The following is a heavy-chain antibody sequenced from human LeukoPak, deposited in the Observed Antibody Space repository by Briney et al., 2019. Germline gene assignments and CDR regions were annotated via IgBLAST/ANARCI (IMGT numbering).Heavy chain of an antibody. CDR1: GYSFTSYW. D-gene: IGHD4-23*01. CDR3: ARQRLHPNSPYDY. Sequence: GASLQISCKGSGYSFTSYWIGWVRQMPGKGLEWMGIIYPGDSDTRYSPSFQGQVTISADKSISTAYLQWSSLKASDTAMYYCARQRLHPNSPYDYWGQGTLVTVSS. CDR2: IYPGDSDT. J-gene: IGHJ4*02. V-gene: IGHV5-51*01.